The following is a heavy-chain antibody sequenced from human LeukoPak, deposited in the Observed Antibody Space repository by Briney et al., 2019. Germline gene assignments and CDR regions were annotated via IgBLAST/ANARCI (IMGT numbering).Heavy chain of an antibody. CDR1: GFTFSSYS. Sequence: PGGSLRLSCAASGFTFSSYSMNWVRQAPGKGLEWVSSISSSSSYIYYADSVKGRFTISRDNAKNSLYLQMNSLRAEDTAVYYCARESWWAERAFDISGQGTMVTVSS. CDR2: ISSSSSYI. CDR3: ARESWWAERAFDI. J-gene: IGHJ3*02. V-gene: IGHV3-21*01. D-gene: IGHD2-15*01.